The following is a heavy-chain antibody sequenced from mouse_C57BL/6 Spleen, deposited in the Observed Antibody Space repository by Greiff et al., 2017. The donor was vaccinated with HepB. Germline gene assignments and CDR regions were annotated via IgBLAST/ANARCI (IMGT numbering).Heavy chain of an antibody. J-gene: IGHJ1*03. CDR2: IDPSDSYT. Sequence: QVQLQQPGAELVRPGTSVKLSCKASGYTFTSYWMHWVKQRPGQGLEWIGVIDPSDSYTNYNQKFKGKATLTVDTSSSTAYMQLSSLTSEDSAVYYCASCYYYGSSDWYFDVWGTGTTVTVSS. CDR3: ASCYYYGSSDWYFDV. CDR1: GYTFTSYW. V-gene: IGHV1-59*01. D-gene: IGHD1-1*01.